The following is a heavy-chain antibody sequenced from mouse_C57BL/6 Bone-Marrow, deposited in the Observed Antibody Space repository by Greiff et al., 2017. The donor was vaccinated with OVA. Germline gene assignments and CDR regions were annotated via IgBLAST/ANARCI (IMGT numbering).Heavy chain of an antibody. V-gene: IGHV1-52*01. CDR2: IDPSDSET. CDR1: GYTFTSYW. CDR3: ARDYGSSWYFEV. Sequence: QVQLQQPGAELVRPGSSVKLSCTASGYTFTSYWMHWVKQRPIQGLEWIGNIDPSDSETHYNQKFKDKATLTVDKSSSTAYMQLSSLTSEDSAVYYCARDYGSSWYFEVWGTGTTVTVSS. J-gene: IGHJ1*03. D-gene: IGHD1-1*01.